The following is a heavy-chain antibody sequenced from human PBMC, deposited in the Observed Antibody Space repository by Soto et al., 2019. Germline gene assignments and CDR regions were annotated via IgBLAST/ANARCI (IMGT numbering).Heavy chain of an antibody. J-gene: IGHJ5*02. V-gene: IGHV1-69*01. CDR3: ARVTPYYESNWFDP. Sequence: QVQLVQSGAEVKKPGSSVNVSCKASGGTFSSYAISWVRQAPGQGLEWMGGIIPIFGTANYAQKFQGRVTITADESTSTAYMELSSLRSEDTAVYYCARVTPYYESNWFDPWGQGTLVTVSS. CDR2: IIPIFGTA. D-gene: IGHD3-22*01. CDR1: GGTFSSYA.